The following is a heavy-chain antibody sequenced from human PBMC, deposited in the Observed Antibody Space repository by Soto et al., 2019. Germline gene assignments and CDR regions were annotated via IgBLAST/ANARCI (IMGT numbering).Heavy chain of an antibody. D-gene: IGHD2-8*01. CDR2: IDWDDDK. Sequence: SGPTLVNPTQTLTLTCTFSGFSLSTSGMRVSWIRQPPGKALEWLARIDWDDDKFYSTSLKTRLTITKDTSKNQVVLTMTTMDPVDTATYYCVHTVMVHTITVVHYLDYWGPGILVPVSP. V-gene: IGHV2-70*04. CDR1: GFSLSTSGMR. CDR3: VHTVMVHTITVVHYLDY. J-gene: IGHJ4*02.